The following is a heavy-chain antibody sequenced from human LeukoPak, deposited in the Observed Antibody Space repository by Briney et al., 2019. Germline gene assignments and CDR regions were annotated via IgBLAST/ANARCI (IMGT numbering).Heavy chain of an antibody. V-gene: IGHV1-69*05. CDR2: IIPIFGTA. CDR1: GGTFSSYA. D-gene: IGHD6-13*01. Sequence: ASVNVSCKASGGTFSSYAISWVRQAPGQGLEWMGGIIPIFGTANYAQKFQGRVTITTDESTSTAYMELSSLRSEDTAVYYCAREGYSSSSGQLAIWGQGTMVTVSS. J-gene: IGHJ3*02. CDR3: AREGYSSSSGQLAI.